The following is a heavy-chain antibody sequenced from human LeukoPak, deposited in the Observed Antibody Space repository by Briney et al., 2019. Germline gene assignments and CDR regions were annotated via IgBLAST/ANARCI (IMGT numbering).Heavy chain of an antibody. CDR3: ARGCKHYYDSSGYRP. D-gene: IGHD3-22*01. CDR1: GGSISSGSYY. J-gene: IGHJ5*02. Sequence: SQTLSLTCTVSGGSISSGSYYWSWIRQPAGKGLEWIGRIYTSGSTNYNPSLKSRVTISVDTSKNQFSLKLSSVTAADTAVYYCARGCKHYYDSSGYRPWGQGTLLTVSS. CDR2: IYTSGST. V-gene: IGHV4-61*02.